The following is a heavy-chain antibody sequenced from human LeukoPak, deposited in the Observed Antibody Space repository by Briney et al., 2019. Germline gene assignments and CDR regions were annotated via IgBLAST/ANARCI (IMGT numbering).Heavy chain of an antibody. J-gene: IGHJ4*02. D-gene: IGHD2-15*01. CDR1: GGSISSSSYY. V-gene: IGHV4-39*07. CDR3: ARGYGGYCSGGSCYGLTRFDY. Sequence: SETLSLTCTVSGGSISSSSYYWGWIRQPPGKGLEWIGSIYYSGSTYYNPSLKSRVTISVDTSKNQFSLKLSSVTAADTAVYYCARGYGGYCSGGSCYGLTRFDYWGQGTLVTVSS. CDR2: IYYSGST.